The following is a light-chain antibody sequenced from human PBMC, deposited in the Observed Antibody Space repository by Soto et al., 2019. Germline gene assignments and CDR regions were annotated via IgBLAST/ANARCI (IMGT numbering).Light chain of an antibody. V-gene: IGKV3-20*01. Sequence: IVLTQSPVTLSLSPVERGTLSCRGSQSVSNNYLAWYQQRTGQAPRILIDGASNRATGMPDRFSGSGSGTDFTLTISRLEPEEFAVYYCQQYCSPGTFGQGTKVDIK. CDR3: QQYCSPGT. CDR1: QSVSNNY. J-gene: IGKJ1*01. CDR2: GAS.